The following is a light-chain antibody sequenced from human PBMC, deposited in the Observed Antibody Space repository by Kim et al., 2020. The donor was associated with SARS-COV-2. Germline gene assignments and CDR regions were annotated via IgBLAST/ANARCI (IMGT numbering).Light chain of an antibody. J-gene: IGLJ3*02. CDR1: NIGSKS. V-gene: IGLV3-21*04. CDR3: QVWDSSSDQWV. CDR2: YDS. Sequence: APGKTARITCGGNNIGSKSVNWYQQKPGQAPVLVIYYDSDRPSGIPERFSGSNSGNTATLTISRVEAGDEADYYCQVWDSSSDQWVFGGGTQLTVL.